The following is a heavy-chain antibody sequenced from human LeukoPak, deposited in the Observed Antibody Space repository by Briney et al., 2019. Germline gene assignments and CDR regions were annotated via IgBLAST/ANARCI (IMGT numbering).Heavy chain of an antibody. CDR1: GFTFDDYA. V-gene: IGHV3-9*01. J-gene: IGHJ4*02. CDR3: AKGLGATISGFDY. D-gene: IGHD1-26*01. Sequence: PGGSLRLSCAASGFTFDDYAMHWVRQAPGKGLEWVSGISWNSGSIGYADSVKGRFTISRDNAKSSLYLQMNSLRAEDTALYYCAKGLGATISGFDYWGQGTLVTVSS. CDR2: ISWNSGSI.